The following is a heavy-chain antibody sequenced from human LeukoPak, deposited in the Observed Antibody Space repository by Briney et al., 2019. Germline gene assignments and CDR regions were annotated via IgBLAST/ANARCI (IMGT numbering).Heavy chain of an antibody. CDR2: IIPTFGTA. Sequence: SVKVSCKASGGTFSSYAISWVRQAPGQGLEWMGGIIPTFGTANYAQKFQGRVTIAADESTSTAYMELSSLRSEDTAVYYCARVPTVTIHYYYYYMDVWGKGTTVTVSS. CDR1: GGTFSSYA. CDR3: ARVPTVTIHYYYYYMDV. V-gene: IGHV1-69*13. D-gene: IGHD4-11*01. J-gene: IGHJ6*03.